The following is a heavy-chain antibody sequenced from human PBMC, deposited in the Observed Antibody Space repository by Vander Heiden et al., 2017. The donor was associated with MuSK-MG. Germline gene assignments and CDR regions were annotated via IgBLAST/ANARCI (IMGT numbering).Heavy chain of an antibody. V-gene: IGHV4-39*01. Sequence: QLQLQESGPGLLKPSETLALTCSVSGASISSSGYYWGWIRQPPGKGLGWIGNVYYSGTTDYNPSLESRVTVSVVTSKNQFSLKVYSVTAADTAVYYCARYKSGTMFADWGQGTLVTVSS. J-gene: IGHJ4*02. CDR2: VYYSGTT. CDR1: GASISSSGYY. CDR3: ARYKSGTMFAD. D-gene: IGHD1-7*01.